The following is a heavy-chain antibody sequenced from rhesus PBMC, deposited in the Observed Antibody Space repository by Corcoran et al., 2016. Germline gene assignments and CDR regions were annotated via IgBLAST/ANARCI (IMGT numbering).Heavy chain of an antibody. V-gene: IGHV4-147*01. CDR1: GGSISSNF. D-gene: IGHD1-38*01. Sequence: QVQLQESGPGLLKPSETLSLTCTVSGGSISSNFWSWIRPSPVKGLEWIGYIHGDSGGTSDNACLESRVTISRDTSKNQFSLRWNSVTAADTAVYYCARDLTWAIDYWGQGVMVTVTS. J-gene: IGHJ4*01. CDR3: ARDLTWAIDY. CDR2: IHGDSGGT.